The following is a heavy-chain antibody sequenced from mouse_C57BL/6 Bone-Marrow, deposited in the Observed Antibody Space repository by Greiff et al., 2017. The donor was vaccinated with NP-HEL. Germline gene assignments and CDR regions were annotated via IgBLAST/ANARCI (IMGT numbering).Heavy chain of an antibody. CDR3: ARDGSSLDWFAY. CDR1: GYTFTSYW. CDR2: IYPSDSET. J-gene: IGHJ3*01. Sequence: VQLQQPGAELVRPGSSVKLSCKASGYTFTSYWMDWVKQRPGQGLEWIGNIYPSDSETHYNQKFKDKATLTVDKSSSTAYMQLSSLTSEDSAVYYCARDGSSLDWFAYWGQGTLVTVSA. D-gene: IGHD1-1*01. V-gene: IGHV1-61*01.